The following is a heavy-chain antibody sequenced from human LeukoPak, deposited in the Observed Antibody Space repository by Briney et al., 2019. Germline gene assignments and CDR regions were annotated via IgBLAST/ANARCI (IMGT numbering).Heavy chain of an antibody. D-gene: IGHD2-21*02. CDR1: GLTFNIYA. Sequence: PGGSLRLSCVASGLTFNIYAMSWVRQAPGKGLEWVSAIRGSGYYADSVKGRFTISRDNSKNTLYLQMNSLRAEDTAVYYCARDRGGDYYFDYWGQGTLVTVSS. J-gene: IGHJ4*02. CDR2: IRGSG. V-gene: IGHV3-23*01. CDR3: ARDRGGDYYFDY.